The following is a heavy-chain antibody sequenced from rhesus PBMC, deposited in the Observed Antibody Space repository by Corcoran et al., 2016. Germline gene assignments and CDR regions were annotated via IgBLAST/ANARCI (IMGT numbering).Heavy chain of an antibody. D-gene: IGHD2-2*01. V-gene: IGHV4-93*01. CDR1: GGPISRTHC. Sequence: QVQLQESGPALGRPSETLSLTCTVSGGPISRTHCWPWTRRSPGKGLEWSGVVFGSSGTTEYNPSLKSRVSISKDTSKNQFSLNLKSVTAADTAIYYWARVGAGYPYNRFDVWGPGVLVTVSS. J-gene: IGHJ5-1*01. CDR3: ARVGAGYPYNRFDV. CDR2: VFGSSGTT.